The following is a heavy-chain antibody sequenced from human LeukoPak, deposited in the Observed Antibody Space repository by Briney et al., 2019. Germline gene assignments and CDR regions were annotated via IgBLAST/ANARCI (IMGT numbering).Heavy chain of an antibody. V-gene: IGHV4-61*02. CDR1: GGSISSGDYY. CDR2: IYTSGST. CDR3: AKEMRNWHYSYYYYMDV. D-gene: IGHD1-1*01. Sequence: SETLSLTCTVSGGSISSGDYYWSWIRQPAGKGLEWIGRIYTSGSTNYNPSLKTRVTISVDTSKNQFSLKLSSVTAADTAVYYCAKEMRNWHYSYYYYMDVWGKGTTVTVSS. J-gene: IGHJ6*03.